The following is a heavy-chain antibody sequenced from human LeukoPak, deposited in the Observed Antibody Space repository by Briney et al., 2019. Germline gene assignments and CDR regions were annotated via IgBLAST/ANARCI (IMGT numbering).Heavy chain of an antibody. D-gene: IGHD3-9*01. Sequence: PGGSLRLSCAASGFTFSNYAMCWVRQAPGTGLEWVSVTSSSGGSTYYADSVKGRFTISRDNSKNTLYLQMNSLRADDTAVYYCAKDSRTGYYYFDYWGQGTLVTDSS. V-gene: IGHV3-23*01. CDR2: TSSSGGST. CDR3: AKDSRTGYYYFDY. J-gene: IGHJ4*02. CDR1: GFTFSNYA.